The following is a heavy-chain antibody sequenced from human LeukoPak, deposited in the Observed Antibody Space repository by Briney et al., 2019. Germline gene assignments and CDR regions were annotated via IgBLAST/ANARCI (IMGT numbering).Heavy chain of an antibody. CDR2: IYYSGST. CDR1: GGSISSYY. V-gene: IGHV4-59*01. J-gene: IGHJ4*02. CDR3: ATFLVERLYYDPRYYFDY. D-gene: IGHD3-22*01. Sequence: SETLSLTCTVSGGSISSYYWSWIRQPPGQGLEWIGYIYYSGSTNYNPSLKSRVTISVDTSKNQFSLKLSSVTAADTAVYYCATFLVERLYYDPRYYFDYWGQGTLVTVSS.